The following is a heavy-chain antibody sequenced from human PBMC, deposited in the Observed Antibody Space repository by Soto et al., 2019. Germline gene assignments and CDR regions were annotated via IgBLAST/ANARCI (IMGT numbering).Heavy chain of an antibody. D-gene: IGHD2-21*01. Sequence: GESLKISCEASGYSFTSFWIVWPRHMPAKGLEWMGRLDPSECFATYIPSSQGHVTISADTSINTAYLHWGSLKASDTAIYYCARIPEPGHWGPGTLVTVSS. V-gene: IGHV5-10-1*01. CDR2: LDPSECFA. J-gene: IGHJ4*02. CDR3: ARIPEPGH. CDR1: GYSFTSFW.